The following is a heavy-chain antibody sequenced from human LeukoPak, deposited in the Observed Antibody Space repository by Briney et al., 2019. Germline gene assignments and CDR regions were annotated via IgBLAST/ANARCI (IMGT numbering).Heavy chain of an antibody. CDR1: GFTFSTYG. CDR2: IWYDGTIA. J-gene: IGHJ4*02. CDR3: ARDWALTGFDY. V-gene: IGHV3-33*01. D-gene: IGHD3-9*01. Sequence: PGRSLRLSCAASGFTFSTYGFHWVRQAPGKGLDWVAVIWYDGTIAYYGDSVKGRFTVSKDNSKNTLYLQMNSLRAEDTAVYYCARDWALTGFDYWGLGTLVTVSS.